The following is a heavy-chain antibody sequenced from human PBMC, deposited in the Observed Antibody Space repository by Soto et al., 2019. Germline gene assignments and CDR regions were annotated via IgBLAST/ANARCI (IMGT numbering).Heavy chain of an antibody. CDR3: ARQGMRHHNWFDP. J-gene: IGHJ5*02. CDR1: GFTFNNYG. V-gene: IGHV3-30*03. CDR2: ISYDGSNK. Sequence: QVQLVESGGGVVQPGRSLRLSCAASGFTFNNYGIHWVRQAPGKGLEWVAVISYDGSNKYYADSVEGRFTISRDSSKNTLYLQLDSLRAEDTAVYYCARQGMRHHNWFDPWGQGTLVTVSS.